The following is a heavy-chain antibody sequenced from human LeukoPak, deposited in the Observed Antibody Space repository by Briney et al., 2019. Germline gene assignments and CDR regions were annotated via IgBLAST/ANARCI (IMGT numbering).Heavy chain of an antibody. V-gene: IGHV3-7*01. D-gene: IGHD2-8*01. CDR3: AKGTYTLYGPFDY. CDR1: GFTFSSYW. J-gene: IGHJ4*02. Sequence: GGSLRLSCAASGFTFSSYWMSWVRQAPGKGLEWVANIKQDGSEKYYVDSVKGRFTISRDNAKNSLYLQMNSLRAEDTAVYYCAKGTYTLYGPFDYWAQGTLVTVSS. CDR2: IKQDGSEK.